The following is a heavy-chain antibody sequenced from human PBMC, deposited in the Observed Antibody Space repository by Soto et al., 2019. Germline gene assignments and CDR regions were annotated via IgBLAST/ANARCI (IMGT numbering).Heavy chain of an antibody. CDR1: GFTFSSYW. J-gene: IGHJ4*02. CDR2: IKQDGSEK. CDR3: ARIPYSSRLIEINFDY. V-gene: IGHV3-7*01. D-gene: IGHD6-13*01. Sequence: GGSLRLSCAASGFTFSSYWMSWVRQAPGKGLEWVANIKQDGSEKYYVDFVKGRFTISRDNAKNSLYLQMNSLRDEDTAVYYCARIPYSSRLIEINFDYWGQGTLVTVSS.